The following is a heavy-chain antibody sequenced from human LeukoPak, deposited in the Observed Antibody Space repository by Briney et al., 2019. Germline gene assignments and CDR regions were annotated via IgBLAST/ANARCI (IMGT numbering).Heavy chain of an antibody. CDR1: GYTFTSYY. Sequence: ASVKVSCKASGYTFTSYYMHWVRQAPGQGLEWMGIINPSGGSTSYAQKFQGRVTMTRDTSTSTVYMELSSLRSEDTAVYYCARDLCYDSSGYSSRGGAFDIWGQGTMVTVSS. V-gene: IGHV1-46*01. J-gene: IGHJ3*02. CDR3: ARDLCYDSSGYSSRGGAFDI. CDR2: INPSGGST. D-gene: IGHD3-22*01.